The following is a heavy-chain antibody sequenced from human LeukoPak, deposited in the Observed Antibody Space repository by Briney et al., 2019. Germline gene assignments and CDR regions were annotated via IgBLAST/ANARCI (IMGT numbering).Heavy chain of an antibody. CDR1: GGSINSGSYF. CDR3: ARGGGYDPFDY. Sequence: SQTLSLTCSVSGGSINSGSYFWSWIRQPAGKGLEWVGRIHTSGTTNYNPSLKSRVTISIDMSKNQFSLKLSSVIAADTAVYYCARGGGYDPFDYWGQGTLVTVSP. J-gene: IGHJ4*02. D-gene: IGHD5-12*01. V-gene: IGHV4-61*02. CDR2: IHTSGTT.